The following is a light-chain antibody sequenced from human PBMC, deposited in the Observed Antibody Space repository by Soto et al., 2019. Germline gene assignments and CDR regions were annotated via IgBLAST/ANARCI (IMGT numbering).Light chain of an antibody. V-gene: IGKV3-20*01. CDR3: QQYDNSLWT. J-gene: IGKJ1*01. CDR1: QTVSSVH. Sequence: EIGLTQSPGTLSLSPGERATLSCRASQTVSSVHLAWYQQKPGQAPRLFIYGASSRATGIPDRFSGSGSGTDVTLTISRLEPEDFAVYYCQQYDNSLWTFGQGTKVEIK. CDR2: GAS.